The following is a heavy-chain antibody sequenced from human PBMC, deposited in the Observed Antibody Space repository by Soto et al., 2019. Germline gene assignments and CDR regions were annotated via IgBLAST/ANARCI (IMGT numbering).Heavy chain of an antibody. D-gene: IGHD6-13*01. CDR1: GDSVSSNSAA. V-gene: IGHV6-1*01. CDR2: TYYRSKWNN. J-gene: IGHJ4*02. CDR3: AKDRRSQQLVLFGSDY. Sequence: SQTLSLTCAISGDSVSSNSAAWSWIRQSPSRGLEWLGRTYYRSKWNNDYAVSVKSRITINPDTSKNQFSLQLNSVTPEDTAVNYCAKDRRSQQLVLFGSDYWGQGTLVTVSS.